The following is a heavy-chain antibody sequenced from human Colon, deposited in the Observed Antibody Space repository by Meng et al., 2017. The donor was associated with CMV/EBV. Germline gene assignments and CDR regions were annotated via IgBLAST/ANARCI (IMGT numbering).Heavy chain of an antibody. CDR2: IYHTGTT. D-gene: IGHD2-15*01. J-gene: IGHJ4*02. CDR1: AFSGYY. V-gene: IGHV4-34*01. Sequence: AFSGYYWNLIRQPPGKGLEWIGEIYHTGTTHYNPSLKSRVIVSVDTSKNQFSLKLTSMTAADTAVYYCARGQSYCSGGSCQTFFDYWGQGTLVTVSS. CDR3: ARGQSYCSGGSCQTFFDY.